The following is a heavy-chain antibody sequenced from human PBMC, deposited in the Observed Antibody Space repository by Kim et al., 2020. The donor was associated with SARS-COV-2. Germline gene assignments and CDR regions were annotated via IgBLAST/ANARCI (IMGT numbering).Heavy chain of an antibody. CDR1: GGSFSGYY. CDR3: ARGHRYFDWLLQKRNWFDP. Sequence: SETLSLTCAVYGGSFSGYYWSWIRQPPGKGLEWIGEINHSGSTNYNPSLKSRVTISVDTSKNQFSLKLSSVTAADTAVYYCARGHRYFDWLLQKRNWFDPWGQGTLVTVSS. V-gene: IGHV4-34*01. D-gene: IGHD3-9*01. J-gene: IGHJ5*02. CDR2: INHSGST.